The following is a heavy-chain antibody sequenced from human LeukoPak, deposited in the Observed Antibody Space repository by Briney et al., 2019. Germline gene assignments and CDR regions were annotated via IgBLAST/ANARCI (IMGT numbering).Heavy chain of an antibody. CDR3: ARGGSSSGIYY. D-gene: IGHD3-10*01. Sequence: SETLSLTCTVSGGSISSYYWSWIRQPPGKGLEWIVYIYYSGSTNYTPSLKSRVTISIDTSKNQFALKLSSVPAADTAVYYCARGGSSSGIYYWGQGTMVTVSS. CDR1: GGSISSYY. V-gene: IGHV4-59*08. CDR2: IYYSGST. J-gene: IGHJ4*02.